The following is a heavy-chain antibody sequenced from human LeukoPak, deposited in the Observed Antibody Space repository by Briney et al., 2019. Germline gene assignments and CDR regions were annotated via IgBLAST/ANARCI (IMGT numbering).Heavy chain of an antibody. J-gene: IGHJ4*02. CDR2: ITHDGSNK. CDR3: AKDMGYFDY. Sequence: GGSLRLSCAASGFTFSRYWMSWLRQAPGKGLEWVANITHDGSNKYYVDSVKGRFTISRDNSKNTLYLQMNSLRAEDTAVYYCAKDMGYFDYWGQGTLVTVSS. CDR1: GFTFSRYW. V-gene: IGHV3-7*01. D-gene: IGHD3-10*01.